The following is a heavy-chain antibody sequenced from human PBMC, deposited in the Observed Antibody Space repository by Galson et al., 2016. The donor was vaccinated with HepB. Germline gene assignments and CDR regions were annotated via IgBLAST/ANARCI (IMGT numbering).Heavy chain of an antibody. D-gene: IGHD1-26*01. CDR3: VRGIDTHMGGRFHYGMDV. CDR1: GFSFSTQW. Sequence: SLRLSCAVSGFSFSTQWMNWVRQAPGKGLEWVANIRKDGTEKNYVDSVKGRFAISRDKPKNTLYLQMSILRVEDTALYYCVRGIDTHMGGRFHYGMDVWGQGTTVIVSS. V-gene: IGHV3-7*01. J-gene: IGHJ6*02. CDR2: IRKDGTEK.